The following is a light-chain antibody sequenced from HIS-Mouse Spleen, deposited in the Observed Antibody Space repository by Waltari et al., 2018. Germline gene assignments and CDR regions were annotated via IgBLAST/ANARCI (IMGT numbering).Light chain of an antibody. CDR1: SGSLASNY. Sequence: NFMLTQPHSVSESPGTTVTISCTRTSGSLASNYLQWYQQRPGSAPTTVIYEDNQRPSGVPDRFSGSIDSSSNSASLTISGLKTEDEADYYCQSYDSSNVVFGGGTKLTVL. V-gene: IGLV6-57*04. CDR3: QSYDSSNVV. CDR2: EDN. J-gene: IGLJ2*01.